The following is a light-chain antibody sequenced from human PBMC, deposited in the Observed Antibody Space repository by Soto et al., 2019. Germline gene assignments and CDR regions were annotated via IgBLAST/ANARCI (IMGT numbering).Light chain of an antibody. Sequence: DIVMTQSPDSLAVSLGERATINCKSSQSVLYSSNNKNYLAWYQQKPGQPPKLLIYWASTRESGVPDRFSGSGSGTDFTLTISSLQAEDVAVYYCQQYYSTPHTVCHGPKLEIK. CDR1: QSVLYSSNNKNY. J-gene: IGKJ2*01. V-gene: IGKV4-1*01. CDR3: QQYYSTPHT. CDR2: WAS.